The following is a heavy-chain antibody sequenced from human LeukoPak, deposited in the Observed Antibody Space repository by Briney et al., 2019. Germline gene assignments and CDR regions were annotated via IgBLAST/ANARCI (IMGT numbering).Heavy chain of an antibody. CDR3: AREGGYSFAKFFDY. CDR2: IYYSGST. Sequence: SETLSLTCSDSVGSITNYFWACIRQPPGKGLEWIGFIYYSGSTNYNPSLKSRVTISVDTSKNQFSLKLSSVTAADTAFYYCAREGGYSFAKFFDYWGQGTLVTVSS. J-gene: IGHJ4*02. D-gene: IGHD5-18*01. CDR1: VGSITNYF. V-gene: IGHV4-59*01.